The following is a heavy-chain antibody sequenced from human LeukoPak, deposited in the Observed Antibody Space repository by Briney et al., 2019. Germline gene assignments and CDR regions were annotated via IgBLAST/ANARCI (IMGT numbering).Heavy chain of an antibody. Sequence: SETLSLTCTVSGGSISSYYWSWIRQPPGKGLDWIGYIYYSGSTNYNPSLKSRVTISVDTSKNQFSLKLSPVTAADTAVYYCARQYSSSWYYFDYWGQGTLVTVSS. D-gene: IGHD6-13*01. CDR1: GGSISSYY. V-gene: IGHV4-59*01. J-gene: IGHJ4*02. CDR3: ARQYSSSWYYFDY. CDR2: IYYSGST.